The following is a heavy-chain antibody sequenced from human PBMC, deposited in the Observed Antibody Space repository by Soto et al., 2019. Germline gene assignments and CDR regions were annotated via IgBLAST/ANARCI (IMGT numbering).Heavy chain of an antibody. CDR2: IYYSGST. CDR3: ARDVFGLEVDY. CDR1: GGSISSGDYY. Sequence: PSETLSLTCTVSGGSISSGDYYWSWIRQPPGKGLEWTGYIYYSGSTYYNPSLKSRVTISVDTSKNQFSLKLSSVTAADTAVYYCARDVFGLEVDYWGQGTLVTVSS. D-gene: IGHD1-1*01. V-gene: IGHV4-30-4*01. J-gene: IGHJ4*02.